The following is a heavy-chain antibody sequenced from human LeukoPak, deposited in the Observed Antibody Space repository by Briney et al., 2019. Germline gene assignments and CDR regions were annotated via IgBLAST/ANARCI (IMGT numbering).Heavy chain of an antibody. J-gene: IGHJ3*02. CDR3: ARGLPDYVWGSYRHDAFDI. V-gene: IGHV3-21*01. Sequence: GGSLRLSCAASGFTFSSYSMNWVRQAPGKGLECVSSISSSSSYIYYADSVKGRFTISRDNAKNSLYLQMNSLRAEDTAVYYCARGLPDYVWGSYRHDAFDIWGQGTMLTVSS. CDR1: GFTFSSYS. CDR2: ISSSSSYI. D-gene: IGHD3-16*02.